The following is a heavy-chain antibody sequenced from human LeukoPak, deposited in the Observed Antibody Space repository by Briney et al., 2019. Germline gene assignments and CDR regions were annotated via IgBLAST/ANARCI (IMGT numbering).Heavy chain of an antibody. V-gene: IGHV4-34*01. D-gene: IGHD4-11*01. Sequence: PSETLSLTCAVPGGSFSGYYWSWIRQPPGKGLEWIGEITHSGSTTYNSSLKSRVTISVDTSKNQFSLKLNSVTAADTAVYYCARDYTSWGQGTMVTVSS. J-gene: IGHJ3*01. CDR2: ITHSGST. CDR1: GGSFSGYY. CDR3: ARDYTS.